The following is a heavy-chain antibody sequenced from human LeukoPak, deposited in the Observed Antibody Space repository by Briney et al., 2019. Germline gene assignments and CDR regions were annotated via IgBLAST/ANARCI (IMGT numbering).Heavy chain of an antibody. J-gene: IGHJ4*02. D-gene: IGHD3-22*01. CDR2: ISSSGSTI. CDR3: ARVEYYDSSGYFDY. V-gene: IGHV3-11*04. CDR1: GFTFSDYY. Sequence: GGSLRLSCAASGFTFSDYYMSWIRQAPGKGLEWVSYISSSGSTIYYADSVKGRFTMSRDNAKNSLYLQMNSLRAEDTAVYYCARVEYYDSSGYFDYWGQGTLVTVSS.